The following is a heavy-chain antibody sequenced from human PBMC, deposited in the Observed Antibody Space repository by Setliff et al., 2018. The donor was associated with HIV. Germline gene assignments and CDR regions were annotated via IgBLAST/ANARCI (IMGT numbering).Heavy chain of an antibody. V-gene: IGHV1-24*01. J-gene: IGHJ3*02. Sequence: GASVKVSCKVSGYTLTELSRHWVRQAPGKGLEWMGGFDPDDGETIYAQKFQGRVTMTEDTSTDTAYMELSSLRSEDTAVYYCATSSPVGPWLPSHDAFDIWGQGTMVTVSS. CDR2: FDPDDGET. D-gene: IGHD3-22*01. CDR3: ATSSPVGPWLPSHDAFDI. CDR1: GYTLTELS.